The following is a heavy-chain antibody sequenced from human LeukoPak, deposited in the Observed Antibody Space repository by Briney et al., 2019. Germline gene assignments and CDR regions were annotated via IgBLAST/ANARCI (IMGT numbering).Heavy chain of an antibody. V-gene: IGHV3-49*03. CDR2: IRSKAYGGTT. CDR3: TRDSVIYSYGSSYYYYYMDV. J-gene: IGHJ6*03. Sequence: PGGSLRLSCTASGFTFGDYAMSWFRQAPGKGLEWVGFIRSKAYGGTTEYAASVKGRFTIPRDDSKSIAYLQMNSLKTEDTAVYYCTRDSVIYSYGSSYYYYYMDVWGKGTTVTVSS. D-gene: IGHD5-18*01. CDR1: GFTFGDYA.